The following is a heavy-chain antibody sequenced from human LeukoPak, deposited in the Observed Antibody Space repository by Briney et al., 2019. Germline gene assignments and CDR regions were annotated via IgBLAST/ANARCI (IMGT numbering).Heavy chain of an antibody. D-gene: IGHD1-26*01. J-gene: IGHJ6*03. CDR1: GYTFTGYY. Sequence: ASVKVSCKTSGYTFTGYYMHWVRQAPGQGLEWMGWINPNSGGTNYAQKFQGRVTMTRDTSISTAYMELSSLRSEDTAVYYCARVNSGSYYSYYYYYYMDVWGKGTTVTISS. CDR2: INPNSGGT. CDR3: ARVNSGSYYSYYYYYYMDV. V-gene: IGHV1-2*02.